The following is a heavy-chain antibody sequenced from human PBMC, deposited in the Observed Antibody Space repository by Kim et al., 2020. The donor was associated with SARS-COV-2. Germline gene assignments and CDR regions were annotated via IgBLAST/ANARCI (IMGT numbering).Heavy chain of an antibody. Sequence: ASVKVSCKASGYTFTSYAMHWVRQAPGQRLEWMGWINAGNGNTKYSQKFQGRVTITRDTSASTAYMELSSLRSEDTAVYYCARMKSSREQWPLYYFYGMDVWGQGTTVTVSS. J-gene: IGHJ6*02. D-gene: IGHD6-19*01. CDR2: INAGNGNT. CDR1: GYTFTSYA. V-gene: IGHV1-3*01. CDR3: ARMKSSREQWPLYYFYGMDV.